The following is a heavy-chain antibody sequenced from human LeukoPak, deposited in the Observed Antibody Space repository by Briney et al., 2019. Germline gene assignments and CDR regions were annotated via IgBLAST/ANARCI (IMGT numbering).Heavy chain of an antibody. J-gene: IGHJ4*02. D-gene: IGHD6-13*01. V-gene: IGHV3-33*01. Sequence: TGGSLRLSCAASGFTFTSYGMHWVRQAPGKGLEWVAVIWYDGSNKYYADSVKGRFTISRDNSKNTLYLQMNSLRAEDTAVYYCARDPIAAVRFDYWGQGTLVTVSS. CDR3: ARDPIAAVRFDY. CDR1: GFTFTSYG. CDR2: IWYDGSNK.